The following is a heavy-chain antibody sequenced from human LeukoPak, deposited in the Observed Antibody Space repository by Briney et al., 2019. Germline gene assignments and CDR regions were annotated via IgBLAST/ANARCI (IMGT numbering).Heavy chain of an antibody. J-gene: IGHJ4*02. CDR3: ARGWGGHGRSWGALDF. Sequence: GGSLRLSCAASGFNFKNYDFHWVRQVAEKRREWVAGIGTFADTFYPDSVMGRFTISRENAKISFYLQMNSLRAGDTAVYYCARGWGGHGRSWGALDFWGQGILVTVSS. CDR2: IGTFADT. V-gene: IGHV3-13*01. CDR1: GFNFKNYD. D-gene: IGHD3-16*01.